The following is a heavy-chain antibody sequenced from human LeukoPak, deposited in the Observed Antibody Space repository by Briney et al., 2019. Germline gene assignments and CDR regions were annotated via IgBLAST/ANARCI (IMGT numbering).Heavy chain of an antibody. J-gene: IGHJ4*02. CDR1: GFTFSSYA. CDR3: AKRKYDISNYFDY. Sequence: GGSLRLSCAASGFTFSSYAMSWVRQAPGKGLEWVSAISGSGGSTYYADSVKGRFTISRDNSKNTLYLQMNSLRAEDAAVYYCAKRKYDISNYFDYWGQGTLVTVSS. V-gene: IGHV3-23*01. D-gene: IGHD3-9*01. CDR2: ISGSGGST.